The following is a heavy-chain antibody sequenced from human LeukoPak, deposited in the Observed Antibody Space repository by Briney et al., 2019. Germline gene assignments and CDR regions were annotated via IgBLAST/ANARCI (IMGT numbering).Heavy chain of an antibody. D-gene: IGHD3-16*01. J-gene: IGHJ6*02. V-gene: IGHV3-33*08. Sequence: GGSLRLSCAASGFTFSGYGMHWVRQAPGKGLEWVAYIWYDGSGKDHIDSVKGRFTISRDNPRNTLYLQMDSLRAEDTAVYYCARAALYADYAYGLDVWGQGTTVTVSS. CDR1: GFTFSGYG. CDR3: ARAALYADYAYGLDV. CDR2: IWYDGSGK.